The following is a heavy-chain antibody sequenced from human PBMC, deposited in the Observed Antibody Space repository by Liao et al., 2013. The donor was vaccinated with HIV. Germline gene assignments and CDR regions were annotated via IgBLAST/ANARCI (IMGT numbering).Heavy chain of an antibody. CDR3: ATTLGAVDAFDI. CDR1: GGSLSAGTYY. D-gene: IGHD2/OR15-2a*01. V-gene: IGHV4-61*02. CDR2: VYSSGST. Sequence: QVQLQESGPGLVKPSQTLSLTCNVSGGSLSAGTYYWNWIRQPAGKGLEWIGRVYSSGSTNYKPSLKSRVTISVDTSKNQFSLKLSSVTAADTAVYYCATTLGAVDAFDIWGQGTMVTVSS. J-gene: IGHJ3*02.